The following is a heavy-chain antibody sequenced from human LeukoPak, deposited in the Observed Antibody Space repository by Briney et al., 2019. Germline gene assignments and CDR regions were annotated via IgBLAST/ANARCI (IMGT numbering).Heavy chain of an antibody. J-gene: IGHJ4*02. CDR2: ISYDGSNK. Sequence: PGGSLRLSCAASGFTFANYVTHWVRQAPGKGLEWVAVISYDGSNKYYADSVKGRFTISRDNSKNTLYLQMNSLRAEDTAVYYCAKDNGDYYFDYWGQGTLVTVSS. CDR1: GFTFANYV. V-gene: IGHV3-30*18. CDR3: AKDNGDYYFDY. D-gene: IGHD4-17*01.